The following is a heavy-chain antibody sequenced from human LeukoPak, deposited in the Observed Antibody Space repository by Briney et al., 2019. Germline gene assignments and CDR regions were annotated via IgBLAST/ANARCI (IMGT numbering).Heavy chain of an antibody. V-gene: IGHV3-30*02. J-gene: IGHJ4*02. Sequence: GGSLRLSCAASRFTFSSYGMHWVRQAPGKGLEWVAFIPYDGNNKYYADSVKGRFTISRDNFKNTLYLQMNSLRVEDTAVYYCVKDGDDSGSYLVYWGQGTLVTVSS. CDR2: IPYDGNNK. CDR3: VKDGDDSGSYLVY. CDR1: RFTFSSYG. D-gene: IGHD1-26*01.